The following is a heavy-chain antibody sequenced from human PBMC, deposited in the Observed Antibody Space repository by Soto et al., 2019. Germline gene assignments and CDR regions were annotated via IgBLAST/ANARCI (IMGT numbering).Heavy chain of an antibody. CDR1: GFTFTRAW. Sequence: EVQLVESGGDLVQPGGSLRLSCAASGFTFTRAWLNWVRQAPGKGLEWVGRAKSELNGGAVDYAAPVKGRFTISRDASQITVYLQMNSLRADDTAVYYCAADLPDWGAYAFDYWGHGTQVTVSS. J-gene: IGHJ4*01. CDR3: AADLPDWGAYAFDY. CDR2: AKSELNGGAV. V-gene: IGHV3-15*07. D-gene: IGHD3-16*01.